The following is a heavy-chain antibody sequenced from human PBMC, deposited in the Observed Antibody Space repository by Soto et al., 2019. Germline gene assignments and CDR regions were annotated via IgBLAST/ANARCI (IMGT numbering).Heavy chain of an antibody. CDR1: GGSISSGGYY. CDR2: IYYSGST. D-gene: IGHD6-13*01. J-gene: IGHJ4*02. CDR3: ARSFCVAAAGPFDY. V-gene: IGHV4-31*03. Sequence: PSETLSLTCTVSGGSISSGGYYWSWIRQHPGKGLEWIGYIYYSGSTYYNPSLKSRVTISVDTSKNQFSLKLSSVTAADTAVYYCARSFCVAAAGPFDYWGQGNLVTLSS.